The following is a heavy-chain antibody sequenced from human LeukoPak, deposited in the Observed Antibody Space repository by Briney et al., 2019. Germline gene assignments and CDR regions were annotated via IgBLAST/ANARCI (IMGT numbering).Heavy chain of an antibody. V-gene: IGHV4-39*02. CDR3: ARDIRGAADY. D-gene: IGHD3-10*01. J-gene: IGHJ4*02. CDR1: GVSISSSSYY. Sequence: PSETLSLTCTVSGVSISSSSYYWGWIRQPPGKGLEWIGNIYYSGTYYNPSLKSRVTISVDTSKNQFSLKLSSVTAADTAVYYCARDIRGAADYWGQGTLVTVSS. CDR2: IYYSGT.